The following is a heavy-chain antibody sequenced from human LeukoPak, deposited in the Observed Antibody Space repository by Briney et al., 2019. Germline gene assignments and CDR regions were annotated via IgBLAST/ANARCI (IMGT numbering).Heavy chain of an antibody. CDR3: AKTGGGNY. V-gene: IGHV3-23*01. J-gene: IGHJ4*02. CDR2: IDESDYR. CDR1: GFAFSDYA. D-gene: IGHD4-23*01. Sequence: GGSLRLSCAASGFAFSDYAMTWVRQAPGKGLEWVSTIDESDYRYYADSVKGRFTISRDNSQNTLFLQMNNLRVEDTAVYYCAKTGGGNYWGQGTLVTVSS.